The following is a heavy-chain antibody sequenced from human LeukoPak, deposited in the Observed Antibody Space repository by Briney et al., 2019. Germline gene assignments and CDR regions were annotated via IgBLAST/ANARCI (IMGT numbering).Heavy chain of an antibody. CDR3: AKGGTQAAGYYYYGMDV. J-gene: IGHJ6*02. CDR2: ISGSGGST. V-gene: IGHV3-23*01. CDR1: GFTFSSYA. D-gene: IGHD3-10*01. Sequence: GGSLRLSCAASGFTFSSYAMSWVRRAPGKGLEWVSAISGSGGSTYYADSVKGRFTISRDNSKNTLYLQMNSLRAEDTAVYYCAKGGTQAAGYYYYGMDVWGQGTTVTVSS.